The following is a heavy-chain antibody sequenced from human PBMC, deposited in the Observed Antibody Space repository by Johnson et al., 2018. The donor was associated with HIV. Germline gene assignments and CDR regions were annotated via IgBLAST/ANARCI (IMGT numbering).Heavy chain of an antibody. CDR3: ARGGRWLQLRGDAFDI. J-gene: IGHJ3*02. D-gene: IGHD5-24*01. CDR1: GFTFSFYY. CDR2: IRYDGSNK. Sequence: QVQLVESGGGEVQPGRSLRLSCAASGFTFSFYYMNCVRQAPGKGLEWVAFIRYDGSNKYYADSVKGRFTISRDNSKNTLYLQINSLRAEDTAVYYCARGGRWLQLRGDAFDIWGQGTMVTVSS. V-gene: IGHV3-33*08.